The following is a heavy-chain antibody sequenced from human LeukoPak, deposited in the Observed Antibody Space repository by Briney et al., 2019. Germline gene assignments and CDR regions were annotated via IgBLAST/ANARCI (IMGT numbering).Heavy chain of an antibody. CDR3: ARGHYYDSSGYYYYFDY. CDR1: GGSISSYY. Sequence: KPSETLSLTCTVSGGSISSYYWSWIRRPAGKGLEWIGRIYTSGSTNYNPSLKSRVTMSVDTSKNQFSLKLSSATAADTAVYYCARGHYYDSSGYYYYFDYWGQGTLVTVSS. D-gene: IGHD3-22*01. CDR2: IYTSGST. V-gene: IGHV4-4*07. J-gene: IGHJ4*02.